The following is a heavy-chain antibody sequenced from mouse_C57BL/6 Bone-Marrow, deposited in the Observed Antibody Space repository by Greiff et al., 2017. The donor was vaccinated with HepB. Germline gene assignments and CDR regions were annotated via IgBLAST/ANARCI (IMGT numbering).Heavy chain of an antibody. D-gene: IGHD1-1*02. Sequence: EVKLQQSGPELVKPGASVKIPCKASGYTFTDYNMDWVKQSHGKSLEWIGDINPNNGGTIYNQKFKGKATLTVDKSSSTAYMELRSLTSEDTAVYYCAYYGIQAWFAYWGQGTLVTVSA. V-gene: IGHV1-18*01. CDR1: GYTFTDYN. CDR2: INPNNGGT. J-gene: IGHJ3*01. CDR3: AYYGIQAWFAY.